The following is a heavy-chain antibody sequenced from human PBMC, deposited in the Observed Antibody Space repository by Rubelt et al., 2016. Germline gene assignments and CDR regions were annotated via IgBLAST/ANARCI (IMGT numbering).Heavy chain of an antibody. CDR2: IYTSGST. V-gene: IGHV4-61*02. Sequence: QLQLQESGPGLVKPSETLSLTCTVSGGSISSSSYYWGWIRQPAGKGLEWIGRIYTSGSTNYNPSLRSRVTMSVDTSKNQFSLKLSSVTAADTAVYYCARVRGILTGYYDYWGQGTLVTVSS. CDR3: ARVRGILTGYYDY. D-gene: IGHD3-9*01. CDR1: GGSISSSSYY. J-gene: IGHJ4*02.